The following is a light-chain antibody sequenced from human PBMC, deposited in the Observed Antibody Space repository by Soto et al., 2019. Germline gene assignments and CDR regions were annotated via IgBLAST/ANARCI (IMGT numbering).Light chain of an antibody. V-gene: IGKV1-5*01. Sequence: DIQMTQSPSTLSASVGDRVTITCRASQSISRWLAWYQQKPGKAPKLLIYDASSLESGVASRFSGSRAGTEVTLPISSVQPHDFSNNQRQQYNRWSGLTFGGGTKVEIK. CDR2: DAS. J-gene: IGKJ4*01. CDR3: QQYNRWSGLT. CDR1: QSISRW.